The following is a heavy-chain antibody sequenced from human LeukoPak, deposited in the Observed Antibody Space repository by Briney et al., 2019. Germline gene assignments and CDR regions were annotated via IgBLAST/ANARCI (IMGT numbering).Heavy chain of an antibody. V-gene: IGHV3-23*01. CDR2: ISGSGGST. D-gene: IGHD1-26*01. CDR1: GFTFSSYS. J-gene: IGHJ4*02. CDR3: AKGRYSGSYPSDY. Sequence: GGSLRLSCAASGFTFSSYSMSWVRQAPGKGLEWVSAISGSGGSTYYADSVKGRFTISRDNSKNTLYLQMNSLRAEDTAVYYCAKGRYSGSYPSDYWGQGTLVTVSS.